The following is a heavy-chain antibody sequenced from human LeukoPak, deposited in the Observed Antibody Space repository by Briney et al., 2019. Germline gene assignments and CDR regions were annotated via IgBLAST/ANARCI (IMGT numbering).Heavy chain of an antibody. CDR3: ARAIAAAVGFDY. J-gene: IGHJ4*02. CDR2: IYYSGST. Sequence: PSETLPLTCTVSGGSISSGGYYWSWIRQHPGKGLEWIGYIYYSGSTYYNPSLKSRVTISVDTSKNQFSLKLSSVTAADTAVYYCARAIAAAVGFDYWGQGTLVTVSS. D-gene: IGHD6-13*01. V-gene: IGHV4-31*03. CDR1: GGSISSGGYY.